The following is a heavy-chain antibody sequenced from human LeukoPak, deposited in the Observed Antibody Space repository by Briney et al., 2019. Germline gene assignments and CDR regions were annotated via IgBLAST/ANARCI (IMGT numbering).Heavy chain of an antibody. CDR1: GFTFSSYD. V-gene: IGHV3-13*01. CDR2: IGIAGDT. Sequence: TGGSLRPSCAASGFTFSSYDMHWVRQAPGRGLEWVSAIGIAGDTYYPDSVKGRFTISRENAKNSMYLQMNSLKDGDTAVNYCIRGGIQVSGIDAFDIWGQGTMVTVSS. D-gene: IGHD5/OR15-5a*01. CDR3: IRGGIQVSGIDAFDI. J-gene: IGHJ3*02.